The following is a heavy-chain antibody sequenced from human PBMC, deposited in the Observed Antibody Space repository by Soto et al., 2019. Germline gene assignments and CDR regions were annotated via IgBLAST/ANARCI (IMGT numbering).Heavy chain of an antibody. Sequence: GGSLRLSCEASGFTFSSYTMSWVRQAPGKGLEWVSAISGSGGRTYYADFVKGRFTISRDNSKSTVYLQMNTLRVEDTAVYYCTRKPSGTIDYWGQGTLVTVSS. J-gene: IGHJ4*02. V-gene: IGHV3-23*01. CDR2: ISGSGGRT. CDR1: GFTFSSYT. D-gene: IGHD5-12*01. CDR3: TRKPSGTIDY.